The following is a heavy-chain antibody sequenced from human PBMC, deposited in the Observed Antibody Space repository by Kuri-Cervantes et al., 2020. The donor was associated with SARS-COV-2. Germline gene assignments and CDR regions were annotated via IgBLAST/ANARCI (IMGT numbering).Heavy chain of an antibody. CDR3: ATPERGYSYGGYFDY. CDR1: GGTFSSYA. Sequence: SVKVSCKASGGTFSSYAISWVRQAPGQGLEWMGGIIPIFGTANYAQKFQGRVTITADESTSTAYMELSSLRSEDTAVYYCATPERGYSYGGYFDYWGQGTRGTVSS. D-gene: IGHD5-18*01. J-gene: IGHJ4*02. V-gene: IGHV1-69*13. CDR2: IIPIFGTA.